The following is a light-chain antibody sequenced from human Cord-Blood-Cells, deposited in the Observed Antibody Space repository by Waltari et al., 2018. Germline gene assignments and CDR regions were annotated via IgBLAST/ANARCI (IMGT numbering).Light chain of an antibody. V-gene: IGLV3-19*01. CDR1: SLRSYY. CDR2: GKN. CDR3: NSRDSSGNHLV. J-gene: IGLJ2*01. Sequence: SSELTQDPAVSVALGQTVRIKCQGDSLRSYYASWYQQKPGQAPVLVIYGKNNRPSGIPDLFSGSSSGNTASLTITGAQAEDEADYYCNSRDSSGNHLVFGGGTKLTVL.